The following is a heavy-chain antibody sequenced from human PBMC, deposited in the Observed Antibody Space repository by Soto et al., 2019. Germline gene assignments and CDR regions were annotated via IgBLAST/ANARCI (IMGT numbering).Heavy chain of an antibody. D-gene: IGHD2-15*01. CDR3: ARRYCISSSCYLYGMDV. V-gene: IGHV1-69*12. Sequence: QVQLVQSGAEVKKPGSSVKVSCQASGGTFSTYAISWVRQAPGQGLEWMGGIIPMFGTANYAQKFQGRVTITADESTSTAYMELSSLRSEDTAVFYCARRYCISSSCYLYGMDVWGQGTTVTVSS. J-gene: IGHJ6*02. CDR2: IIPMFGTA. CDR1: GGTFSTYA.